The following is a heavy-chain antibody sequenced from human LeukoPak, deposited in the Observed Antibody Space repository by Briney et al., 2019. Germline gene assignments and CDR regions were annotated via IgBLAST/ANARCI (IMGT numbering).Heavy chain of an antibody. D-gene: IGHD6-19*01. CDR3: AKAPSDTVAGLFDY. J-gene: IGHJ4*02. Sequence: GGSLRLSCAASGFSFSSYGMHWVRQAPGKGLEWVAVISYDGSNKYYADSVKGRFTISRDNSKNTLYLQMNSLRAEDTAVYYCAKAPSDTVAGLFDYWGQGTLVTVSS. V-gene: IGHV3-30*18. CDR2: ISYDGSNK. CDR1: GFSFSSYG.